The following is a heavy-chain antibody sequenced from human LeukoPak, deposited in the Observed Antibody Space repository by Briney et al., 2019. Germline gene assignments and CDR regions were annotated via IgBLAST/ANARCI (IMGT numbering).Heavy chain of an antibody. Sequence: SETLSLTCTVSGGSISSYYWSWIRQPPGKGLEWIGSIYYSGSTYYNPSLKSRVTISVDTSKNQFSLKLSSVTAADTAVYYCARHSGTDTGNVDYWGRGTLVTVSS. J-gene: IGHJ4*02. V-gene: IGHV4-39*01. CDR3: ARHSGTDTGNVDY. CDR1: GGSISSYY. CDR2: IYYSGST. D-gene: IGHD1-26*01.